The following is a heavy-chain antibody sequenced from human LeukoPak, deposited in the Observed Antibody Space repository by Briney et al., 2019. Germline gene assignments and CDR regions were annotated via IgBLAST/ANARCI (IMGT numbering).Heavy chain of an antibody. Sequence: GSLRLSCAASGFTFSSYAMSWVRQPPGKGLEWIGEINHSGSTNYNPSLKSRVTISVDTSKNRFSLKLSSVTAADTAVYYCVLQDSGYWGLGDYYFDYWGQGTLVTVSS. V-gene: IGHV4-34*08. CDR1: GFTFSSYA. D-gene: IGHD3-22*01. J-gene: IGHJ4*02. CDR2: INHSGST. CDR3: VLQDSGYWGLGDYYFDY.